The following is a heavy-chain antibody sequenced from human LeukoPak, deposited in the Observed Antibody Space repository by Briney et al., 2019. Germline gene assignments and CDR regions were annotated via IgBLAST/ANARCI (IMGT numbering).Heavy chain of an antibody. J-gene: IGHJ6*03. CDR3: ARADGSGSYYNGNYYYYMDV. CDR1: GGTFSSYA. D-gene: IGHD3-10*01. V-gene: IGHV1-69*13. CDR2: IIPIFGTA. Sequence: SVKVSCKASGGTFSSYAISWVRQAPGQGLEWMGGIIPIFGTANYAQKFQGRVTITADESTSTAYMELSSLRSEDTAVYYCARADGSGSYYNGNYYYYMDVWGKGTTVTISS.